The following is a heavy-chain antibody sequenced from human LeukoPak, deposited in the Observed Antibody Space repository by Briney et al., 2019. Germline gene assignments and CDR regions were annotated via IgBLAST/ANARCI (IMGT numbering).Heavy chain of an antibody. CDR1: GGTFSSYT. CDR3: ARESGDTIFGVAHYYFDY. Sequence: SVKVSCKASGGTFSSYTISWVRQAPGQGLEWMGRTIPILGIANYAQKFQGRVTITADKSTSTAYMELSSLRSEDTAVYYCARESGDTIFGVAHYYFDYWGQGTLVTVSS. V-gene: IGHV1-69*04. D-gene: IGHD3-3*01. CDR2: TIPILGIA. J-gene: IGHJ4*02.